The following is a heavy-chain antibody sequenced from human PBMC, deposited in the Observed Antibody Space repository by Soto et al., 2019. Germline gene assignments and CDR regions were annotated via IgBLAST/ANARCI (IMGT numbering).Heavy chain of an antibody. CDR1: GFTFSTYA. CDR3: ARVISSGAYYDFWSGYYSAFDI. D-gene: IGHD3-3*01. CDR2: ISSNGGST. Sequence: GGSLRLSCAASGFTFSTYAMHWVRQAPGKGLEYVSAISSNGGSTYYANSVKGRFTISRDNSKNTLYLQMGSLRAEDMAVYYCARVISSGAYYDFWSGYYSAFDIWGQGTMVTVSS. J-gene: IGHJ3*02. V-gene: IGHV3-64*01.